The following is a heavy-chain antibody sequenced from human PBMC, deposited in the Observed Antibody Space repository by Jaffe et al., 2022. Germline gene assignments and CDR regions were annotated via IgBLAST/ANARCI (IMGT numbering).Heavy chain of an antibody. V-gene: IGHV3-30*02. J-gene: IGHJ4*02. D-gene: IGHD3-10*01. CDR3: AKDIDYYGSGSYETGFDY. CDR2: IRYDGSNK. CDR1: GFTFSSYG. Sequence: QVQLVESGGGVVQPGGSLRLSCAASGFTFSSYGMHWVRQAPGKGLEWVAFIRYDGSNKYYADSVKGRFTISRDNSKNTLYLQMNSLRAEDTAVYYCAKDIDYYGSGSYETGFDYWGQGTLVTVSS.